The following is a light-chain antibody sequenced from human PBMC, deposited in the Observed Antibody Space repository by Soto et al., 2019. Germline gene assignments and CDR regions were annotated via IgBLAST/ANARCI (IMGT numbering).Light chain of an antibody. Sequence: DIQMTQSPSSLSASLRDRVTMTCRASQGIRKALGWYQQKPGIAPKRLIYAASSLQSGVPSRFSGSGSGTEFTFTISSLQPEDFAPYYCLQHNSYPWTFGQGTKVDIK. V-gene: IGKV1-17*01. CDR3: LQHNSYPWT. CDR2: AAS. CDR1: QGIRKA. J-gene: IGKJ1*01.